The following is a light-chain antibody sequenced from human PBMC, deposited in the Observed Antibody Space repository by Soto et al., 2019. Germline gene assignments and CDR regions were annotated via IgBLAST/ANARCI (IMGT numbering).Light chain of an antibody. CDR1: SSDVGGYNY. J-gene: IGLJ2*01. CDR2: EVS. V-gene: IGLV2-14*01. CDR3: SSYTSSSTLV. Sequence: QSALTQPASVSGSPGQSITISCTGTSSDVGGYNYVSWYQLHPGKAPKLMIYEVSNRPSGISNRFSASKSGNTASLTISGLQAEDEADYYCSSYTSSSTLVFGGGTKLTVL.